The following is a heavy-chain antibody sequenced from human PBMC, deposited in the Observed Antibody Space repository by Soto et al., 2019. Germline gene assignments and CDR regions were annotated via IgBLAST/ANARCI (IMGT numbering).Heavy chain of an antibody. CDR1: GFTFSNAW. Sequence: GGSLRLSCAASGFTFSNAWMSWVRQAPGKGLEWVGRIKSKTDGGTTDYAAPVKGRFTISRDDSKNTAYMELSSLRSEDTAVYYCATAPSGWIQLPNWGQGTLVTVSS. CDR2: IKSKTDGGTT. CDR3: ATAPSGWIQLPN. D-gene: IGHD5-18*01. J-gene: IGHJ4*02. V-gene: IGHV3-15*01.